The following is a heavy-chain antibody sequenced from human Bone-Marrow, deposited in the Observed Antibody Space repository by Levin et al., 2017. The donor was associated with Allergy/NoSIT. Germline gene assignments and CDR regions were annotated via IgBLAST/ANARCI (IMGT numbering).Heavy chain of an antibody. V-gene: IGHV1-69*06. CDR3: SIPYGLTDMDV. J-gene: IGHJ6*02. CDR2: LIPIFGGP. CDR1: GGSFNTYG. Sequence: SVKVSCKASGGSFNTYGISWVRQAPGKGLEWMGGLIPIFGGPHYAQIFQGRITITADKSTNTAYMEVSSLRSEDTAVYYCSIPYGLTDMDVWGQGTTVIVSS. D-gene: IGHD2-21*01.